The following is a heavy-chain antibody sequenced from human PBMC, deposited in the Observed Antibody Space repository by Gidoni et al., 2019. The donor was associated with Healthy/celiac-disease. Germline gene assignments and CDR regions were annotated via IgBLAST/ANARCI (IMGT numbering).Heavy chain of an antibody. CDR2: ISYDGSTK. D-gene: IGHD5-12*01. V-gene: IGHV3-30*18. CDR3: AKGHSGYDY. Sequence: QVQLVESGGGVFQPGRSLRRSCSASGFPFSSYGMHWVRRAPGKGLESVAVISYDGSTKYYADSVKGRFTISRDNSKNTLYLQMNSLRAEDTAVYYCAKGHSGYDYWGQGTLVTVSS. J-gene: IGHJ4*02. CDR1: GFPFSSYG.